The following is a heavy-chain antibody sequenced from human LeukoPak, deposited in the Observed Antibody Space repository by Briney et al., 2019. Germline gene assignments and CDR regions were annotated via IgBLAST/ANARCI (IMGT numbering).Heavy chain of an antibody. CDR1: GFTVSSNY. CDR2: IYSGGST. J-gene: IGHJ6*03. V-gene: IGHV3-53*01. D-gene: IGHD3-3*01. CDR3: ARAPRYYDFWSGWDMDV. Sequence: GGSLRLSCAASGFTVSSNYMSWVRQAPGKGLEWVAVIYSGGSTYYPDSVKGRFTISRDKSRNRLYLQMNSLRAEDTAVYYCARAPRYYDFWSGWDMDVWGKGTTVTVSS.